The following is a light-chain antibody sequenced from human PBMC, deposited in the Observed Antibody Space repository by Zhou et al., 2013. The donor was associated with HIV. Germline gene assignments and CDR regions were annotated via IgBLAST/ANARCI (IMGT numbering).Light chain of an antibody. J-gene: IGKJ5*01. CDR1: QGLVEKSDGNTY. CDR3: MQGTHWPLT. Sequence: VVLTQSPLSLPVALGQSASISCRSDQGLVEKSDGNTYLNWFHQRPGQSPRRLIYKVSNRDSGVPDRFSGSGSGADFTLKISRVEAEDVGVYYCMQGTHWPLTFGQGTRLE. V-gene: IGKV2-30*01. CDR2: KVS.